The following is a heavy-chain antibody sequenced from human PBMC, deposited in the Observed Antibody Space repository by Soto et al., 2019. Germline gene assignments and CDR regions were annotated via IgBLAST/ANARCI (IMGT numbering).Heavy chain of an antibody. J-gene: IGHJ4*02. D-gene: IGHD3-9*01. CDR1: RGTFTNYA. CDR2: IMPFFGSG. Sequence: SVKVSCKALRGTFTNYAFSWVRQAPGQGLEWMGGIMPFFGSGNYAQKFQGRINITADESTSSVYLELTSLRSEDTAVYYCARDRTGYYSHFVYWGQGTLVTVSS. V-gene: IGHV1-69*13. CDR3: ARDRTGYYSHFVY.